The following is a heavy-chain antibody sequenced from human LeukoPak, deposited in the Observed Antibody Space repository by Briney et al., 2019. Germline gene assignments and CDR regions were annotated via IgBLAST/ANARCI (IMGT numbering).Heavy chain of an antibody. Sequence: GGSLRLSCAASGFTFRKYWLHWVRQAPGKGLVWVSRINPDDGSTSYADSVKGRFTISRDNAKSTLYLQMNSLRAEDTAVYYCAKDPSRIAVAGPFDYWGQGTLVTVSS. CDR1: GFTFRKYW. CDR3: AKDPSRIAVAGPFDY. D-gene: IGHD6-19*01. V-gene: IGHV3-74*01. J-gene: IGHJ4*02. CDR2: INPDDGST.